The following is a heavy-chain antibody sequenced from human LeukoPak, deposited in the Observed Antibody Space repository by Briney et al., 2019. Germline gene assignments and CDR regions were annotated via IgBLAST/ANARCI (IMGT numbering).Heavy chain of an antibody. D-gene: IGHD5-18*01. CDR3: TRDVGHSALAN. CDR1: GFSFSDSW. J-gene: IGHJ4*02. Sequence: GGSLSLSCAASGFSFSDSWMTWVRQTPGKGLQWVASIHQDAGEKQYVDSVRGRFTISRDNARNSLYLQMNSLRAEDTAVYYCTRDVGHSALANWGQGVLVTVSS. V-gene: IGHV3-7*01. CDR2: IHQDAGEK.